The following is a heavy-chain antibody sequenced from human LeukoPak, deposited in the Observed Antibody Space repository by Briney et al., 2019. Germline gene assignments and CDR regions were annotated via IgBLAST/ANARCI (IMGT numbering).Heavy chain of an antibody. CDR1: GFTFSSYA. CDR3: AKGLGGYYYYRKDL. CDR2: ISGSGGST. Sequence: GGSLRLSCAASGFTFSSYAMSWVRQAPGKGLEWVSAISGSGGSTYYADSVKGRFTISRDNSKNTLYLQMNSLGAEDTAVYYCAKGLGGYYYYRKDLWGQGTTVTVSS. D-gene: IGHD4-23*01. V-gene: IGHV3-23*01. J-gene: IGHJ6*02.